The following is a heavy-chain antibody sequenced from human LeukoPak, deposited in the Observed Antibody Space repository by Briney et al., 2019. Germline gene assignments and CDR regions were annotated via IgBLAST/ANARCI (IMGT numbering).Heavy chain of an antibody. D-gene: IGHD4-23*01. CDR3: ARLRWGTIFDY. CDR1: GFTVSSNY. J-gene: IGHJ4*02. V-gene: IGHV3-66*01. CDR2: IYSGGST. Sequence: GSLRLSCAASGFTVSSNYLSWVRQAPGKGVEWVSVIYSGGSTYYADSVKGRFTISRDNSKNTLYLQMNSLRAEDTAVYYCARLRWGTIFDYWGQGTLVTVSS.